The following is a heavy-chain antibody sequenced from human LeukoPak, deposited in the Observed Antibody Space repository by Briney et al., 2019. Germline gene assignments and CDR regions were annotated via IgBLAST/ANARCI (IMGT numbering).Heavy chain of an antibody. CDR1: AYTFTSYG. J-gene: IGHJ4*02. Sequence: ASVKVSCKASAYTFTSYGISWVRQAPGQGLEWMGWISAYNGNTNYAQKFQGRVTMTTDTSTSTAYMERRSLRSDDTAVYYCARASESGWREFDYWGQGTLVTVSS. V-gene: IGHV1-18*01. D-gene: IGHD6-19*01. CDR3: ARASESGWREFDY. CDR2: ISAYNGNT.